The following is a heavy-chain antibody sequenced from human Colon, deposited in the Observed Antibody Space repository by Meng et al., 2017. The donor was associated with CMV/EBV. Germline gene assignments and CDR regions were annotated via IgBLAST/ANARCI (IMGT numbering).Heavy chain of an antibody. CDR3: ARESYRFDF. Sequence: GESLKISCAASGFTFSKYSINWVRQAPGKGLEWVSSISSSGSIIYYADSVKGRFTISRDNAKKSLYLQMNSLRAGDTAVYYCARESYRFDFWGQGTLVTVSS. J-gene: IGHJ4*02. CDR2: ISSSGSII. CDR1: GFTFSKYS. D-gene: IGHD1-26*01. V-gene: IGHV3-21*01.